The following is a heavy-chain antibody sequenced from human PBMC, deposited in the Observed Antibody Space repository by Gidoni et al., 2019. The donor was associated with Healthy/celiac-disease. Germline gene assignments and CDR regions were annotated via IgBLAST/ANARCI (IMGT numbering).Heavy chain of an antibody. CDR2: IYSSGST. J-gene: IGHJ6*02. Sequence: QLQLQESGPGLVKPSETLSLTCTVSGGSISSSSYYWGWIRQPPGKGLEWIGSIYSSGSTYYNPSLKSRVTISVDTSKNQFSLKLSSVTAADTAVYYCARLGNYYGMDVWGQGTTVTVSS. V-gene: IGHV4-39*01. CDR1: GGSISSSSYY. D-gene: IGHD3-10*01. CDR3: ARLGNYYGMDV.